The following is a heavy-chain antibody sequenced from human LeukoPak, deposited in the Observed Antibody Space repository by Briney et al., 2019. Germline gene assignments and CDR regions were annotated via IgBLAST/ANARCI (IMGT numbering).Heavy chain of an antibody. V-gene: IGHV4-30-2*01. CDR3: ARGGEMATIINY. Sequence: PSETLSLTCAVPGGSISSGGYSWSWIRQPPGKGLEWIGYIYHSGSTYYNPSLKSRVTISVDRSKNQFSLKLSSVTAADTAVYYCARGGEMATIINYWGQGTLVTVSS. J-gene: IGHJ4*02. D-gene: IGHD5-24*01. CDR1: GGSISSGGYS. CDR2: IYHSGST.